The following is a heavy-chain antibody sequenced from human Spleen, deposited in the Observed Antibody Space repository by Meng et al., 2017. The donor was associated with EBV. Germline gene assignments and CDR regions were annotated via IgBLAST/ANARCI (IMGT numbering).Heavy chain of an antibody. CDR2: ISSSSDYI. CDR3: TRTSLKS. CDR1: GFTFSNYS. V-gene: IGHV3-21*01. D-gene: IGHD4/OR15-4a*01. J-gene: IGHJ4*02. Sequence: EVRWVESGGGLVKPGGSLRLSCAASGFTFSNYSMNWVRQAPGKGLDWVSSISSSSDYIFYADSVRGRFTISRDNAKNSLYLQMNSLRAEDTAMYYCTRTSLKSWGQGTLVTVSS.